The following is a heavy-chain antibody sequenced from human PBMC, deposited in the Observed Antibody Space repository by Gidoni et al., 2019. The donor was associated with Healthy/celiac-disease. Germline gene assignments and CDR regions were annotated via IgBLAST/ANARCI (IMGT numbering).Heavy chain of an antibody. CDR1: GGTFSSYS. D-gene: IGHD6-19*01. CDR2: ISPIFGTA. V-gene: IGHV1-69*01. Sequence: QVQLVQSGAEVKKPGSSVKSSCKASGGTFSSYSISWVRQAPGQGLEWMGGISPIFGTANYAQKFQGRVTITADESTSTAYMELSSLRSEDTAVYYCARVIAVAGFHYYYGMDVWGQGTTVTVSS. CDR3: ARVIAVAGFHYYYGMDV. J-gene: IGHJ6*02.